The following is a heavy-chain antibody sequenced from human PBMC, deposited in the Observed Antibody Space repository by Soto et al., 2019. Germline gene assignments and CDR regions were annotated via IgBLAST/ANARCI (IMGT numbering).Heavy chain of an antibody. D-gene: IGHD2-15*01. J-gene: IGHJ4*02. CDR1: GFTFSSYA. CDR3: AKEPDRYCSGGSCYTDY. V-gene: IGHV3-23*01. CDR2: ISGSGGST. Sequence: EVQLLESGGGLVQPGGSLRLSCAASGFTFSSYAMSWVRQAPGKGLEWVSAISGSGGSTYYADSVKGRFTISRDNSKNTLYLQMNSLRAEDTAVYYCAKEPDRYCSGGSCYTDYWGQGTLVTVSS.